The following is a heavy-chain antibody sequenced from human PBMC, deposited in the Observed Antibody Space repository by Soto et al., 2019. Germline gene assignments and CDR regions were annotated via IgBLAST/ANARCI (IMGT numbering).Heavy chain of an antibody. J-gene: IGHJ4*02. CDR1: GFKFRIYA. CDR3: AKDLRPDGRYDLDY. CDR2: MIGDGTSW. Sequence: EVQLLESGGGLAQAGGSLRLSCAASGFKFRIYAMNWVRQAPGKGLEWVSVMIGDGTSWDYADSVRGRFTISRDNSKNTLYLQMNSLRVEDTAVYYCAKDLRPDGRYDLDYWGQGTLVTVSS. D-gene: IGHD1-26*01. V-gene: IGHV3-23*01.